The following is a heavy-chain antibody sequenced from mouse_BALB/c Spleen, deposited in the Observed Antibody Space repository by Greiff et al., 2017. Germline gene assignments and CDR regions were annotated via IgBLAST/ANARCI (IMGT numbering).Heavy chain of an antibody. CDR3: ARGDYGYDDAMDY. CDR1: GFTFSSFG. J-gene: IGHJ4*01. V-gene: IGHV5-17*02. Sequence: EVQLQQSGGGLVQPGGSRKLSCAASGFTFSSFGMHWVRQAPEKGLEWVAYISSGSSTIYYADTVKGRFTISRDNPKNTLFLQMTSLRSEDTAMYYCARGDYGYDDAMDYWGQGTSVTVSS. CDR2: ISSGSSTI. D-gene: IGHD2-2*01.